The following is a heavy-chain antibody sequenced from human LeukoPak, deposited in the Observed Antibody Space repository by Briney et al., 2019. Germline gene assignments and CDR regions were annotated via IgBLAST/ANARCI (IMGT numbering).Heavy chain of an antibody. D-gene: IGHD2-15*01. CDR1: GGSINTYF. Sequence: SETLALTCTVSGGSINTYFWHWIRQPPGRGLEWIGYIYDSGSSNYNSPLKSRVTISVDTSKNQFSLKLSSVTAADTAVYYCAGCSGASCYYITSPLYFDYWGQGTLVTVSS. J-gene: IGHJ4*02. V-gene: IGHV4-59*08. CDR3: AGCSGASCYYITSPLYFDY. CDR2: IYDSGSS.